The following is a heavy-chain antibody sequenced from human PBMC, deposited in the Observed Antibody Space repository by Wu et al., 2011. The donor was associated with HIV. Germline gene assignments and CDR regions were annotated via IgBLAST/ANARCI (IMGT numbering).Heavy chain of an antibody. V-gene: IGHV1-69*14. CDR2: IIPIFGTP. CDR1: GGTFSSYA. Sequence: QVQLVQSGAEVKKPGSSVKVSCKASGGTFSSYAISWVRQAPGQGLEWMGRIIPIFGTPKYAQKFQGSVTITAVQIHEHSLHGTEQPRDLRTRPSYYCASQPPSMIRGIIYNWFESWGQGPEVDRL. J-gene: IGHJ5*01. CDR3: ASQPPSMIRGIIYNWFES. D-gene: IGHD3-10*01.